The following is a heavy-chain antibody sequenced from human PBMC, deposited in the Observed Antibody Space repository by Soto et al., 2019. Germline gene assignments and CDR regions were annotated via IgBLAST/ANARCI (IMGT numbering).Heavy chain of an antibody. J-gene: IGHJ6*03. CDR2: INSDGSST. CDR3: ARGLLEGDFWSGYYIDYYYMDV. V-gene: IGHV3-74*01. CDR1: GFTFSSYW. D-gene: IGHD3-3*01. Sequence: GGSLRLSCAASGFTFSSYWMHWVRQAPGKGLVWVSLINSDGSSTSYADSVKGRFTISRDNAKNTLYLQMNSLRAEDTAVYYCARGLLEGDFWSGYYIDYYYMDVWGKGTTVTAP.